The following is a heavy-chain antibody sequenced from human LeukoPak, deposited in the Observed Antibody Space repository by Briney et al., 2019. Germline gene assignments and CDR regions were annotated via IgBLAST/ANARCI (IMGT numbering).Heavy chain of an antibody. D-gene: IGHD5-18*01. J-gene: IGHJ2*01. CDR3: ARQYTYCYYDPRWYFDL. V-gene: IGHV5-10-1*01. CDR2: IDPSDSYT. Sequence: GESLKISCKGSGYSFTSYWISWVRQMPGKGLEWMGRIDPSDSYTNYSPSFQGHVTISADKSISTAYLQWSSLKASDTAMYYCARQYTYCYYDPRWYFDLWGRGTLVTVSS. CDR1: GYSFTSYW.